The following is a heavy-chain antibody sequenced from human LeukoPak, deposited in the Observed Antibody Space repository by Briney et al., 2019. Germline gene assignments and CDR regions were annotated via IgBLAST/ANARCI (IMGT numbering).Heavy chain of an antibody. CDR1: GLTFSSYS. J-gene: IGHJ4*02. V-gene: IGHV3-21*01. CDR3: ARDGGSGSYSRYFDY. Sequence: PGGSLRLSCAASGLTFSSYSMNWVRQAPGKGLEWVSSISSTSSCIYYADSVKGRFTVSRDNAKNSLYLQMNSLRAEDTAVYYCARDGGSGSYSRYFDYWGQGTLVTVSS. D-gene: IGHD1-26*01. CDR2: ISSTSSCI.